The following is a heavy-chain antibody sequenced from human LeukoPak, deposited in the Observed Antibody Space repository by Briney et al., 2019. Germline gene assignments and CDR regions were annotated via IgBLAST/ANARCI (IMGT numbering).Heavy chain of an antibody. CDR3: ASPEPAYYYDSSGLPSGY. D-gene: IGHD3-22*01. J-gene: IGHJ4*02. Sequence: GGSLRLSCAASGFTFSSYAMHWVRQAPGKGLEWVAVISYDGSNKYYADSVKGRFTISRDNSKNTLYLQMNSLRAEDTAVYYCASPEPAYYYDSSGLPSGYWGQGTLVTVSS. CDR2: ISYDGSNK. CDR1: GFTFSSYA. V-gene: IGHV3-30-3*01.